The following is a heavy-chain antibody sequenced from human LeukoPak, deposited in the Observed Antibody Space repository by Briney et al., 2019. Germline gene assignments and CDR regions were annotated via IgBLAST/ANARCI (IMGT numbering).Heavy chain of an antibody. CDR2: ISTYGTYI. CDR3: ARESLNGDLDY. CDR1: GFTLSAYT. J-gene: IGHJ4*02. D-gene: IGHD4-17*01. Sequence: GGSLILSCEASGFTLSAYTMNWVRQAPGKGLEWVSSISTYGTYIYYTDSVKGRFTISRDNAKNSLFVQMSSLRAEDSAVYYCARESLNGDLDYWGQGTLVTVSS. V-gene: IGHV3-21*01.